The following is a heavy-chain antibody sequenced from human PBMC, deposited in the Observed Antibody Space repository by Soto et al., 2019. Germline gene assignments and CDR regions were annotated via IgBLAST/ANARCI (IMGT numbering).Heavy chain of an antibody. Sequence: QVPLAESGGGVVQPGKSLGLSCAASGFTFSTYGLHWVRQAPGKGLEWVAVIGYDGTAKYYADSVKGRFTTSRDNSKNTLYLQMNSLRAEDTAVYYCAKEGAHENWYLDVWGRGTLVTVSS. CDR2: IGYDGTAK. J-gene: IGHJ2*01. CDR1: GFTFSTYG. V-gene: IGHV3-30*18. CDR3: AKEGAHENWYLDV.